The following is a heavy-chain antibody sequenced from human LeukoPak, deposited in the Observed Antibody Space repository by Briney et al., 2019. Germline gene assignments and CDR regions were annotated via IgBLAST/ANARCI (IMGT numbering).Heavy chain of an antibody. J-gene: IGHJ3*02. Sequence: PSETLSLTCTVSGGSISSYYWSWIRQPPGKGLERIGYIYYSGSTNYNPSLKSRVTISVDTSKNQFSLKLSSVTAADTAVYYCARFDYSNYLRAFDIWGQGTMVTVSS. CDR3: ARFDYSNYLRAFDI. CDR2: IYYSGST. CDR1: GGSISSYY. D-gene: IGHD4-11*01. V-gene: IGHV4-59*01.